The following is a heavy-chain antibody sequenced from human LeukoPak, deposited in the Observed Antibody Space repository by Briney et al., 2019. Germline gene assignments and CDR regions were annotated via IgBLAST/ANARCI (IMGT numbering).Heavy chain of an antibody. CDR1: GGSFSGYY. J-gene: IGHJ5*02. CDR2: INHSGST. D-gene: IGHD6-6*01. V-gene: IGHV4-34*01. CDR3: ARVRVAARPWFDP. Sequence: PSETLSLTCAVYGGSFSGYYWSWIRQPPGKGLEWIGEINHSGSTNYNPSLKSRVTISVDTSKNQFSLKLISVTAADTAVYYCARVRVAARPWFDPWGQGTLVTVSS.